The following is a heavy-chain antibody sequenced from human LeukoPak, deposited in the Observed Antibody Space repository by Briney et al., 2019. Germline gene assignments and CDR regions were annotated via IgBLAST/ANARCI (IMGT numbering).Heavy chain of an antibody. CDR1: GFRFSSYA. J-gene: IGHJ1*01. CDR3: AKVDIAVAGNSEYFQH. Sequence: SGGSLRLSCAVSGFRFSSYAMNWVRQAPGKGLEWVSAISGSGGSTYYADSVKGRFTISRDNSKNTLYLQMNSLRAEDTAVYYCAKVDIAVAGNSEYFQHWGQGTLVTVSS. CDR2: ISGSGGST. D-gene: IGHD6-19*01. V-gene: IGHV3-23*01.